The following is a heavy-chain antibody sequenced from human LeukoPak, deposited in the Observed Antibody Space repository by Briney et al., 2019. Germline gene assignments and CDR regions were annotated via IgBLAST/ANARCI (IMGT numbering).Heavy chain of an antibody. Sequence: GGSLRLSCAASGFTFSSYAMHWVRQAPGKGLEWVAVISYVGSNKYYADSVKGRFTISRDNSKNTLYLQMNSLRAEDTAVYYCARDGITMVRGVTGDYYGMDVWGQGTTVTVSS. J-gene: IGHJ6*02. V-gene: IGHV3-30-3*01. D-gene: IGHD3-10*01. CDR2: ISYVGSNK. CDR1: GFTFSSYA. CDR3: ARDGITMVRGVTGDYYGMDV.